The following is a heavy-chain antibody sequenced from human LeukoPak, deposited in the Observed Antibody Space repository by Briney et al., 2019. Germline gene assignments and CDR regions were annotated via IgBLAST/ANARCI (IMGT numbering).Heavy chain of an antibody. J-gene: IGHJ4*02. CDR2: IYYTGTTSGRT. CDR1: GDDIYNHY. D-gene: IGHD5-24*01. V-gene: IGHV4-59*11. Sequence: SETLSLTCSVSGDDIYNHYWSSVRQPPGKEPEWIAYIYYTGTTSGRTDYNPSLQSRVSISIDTSKSQFSLRLDSVTAADTAFYYCAEIPRIWGQGILVTVSS. CDR3: AEIPRI.